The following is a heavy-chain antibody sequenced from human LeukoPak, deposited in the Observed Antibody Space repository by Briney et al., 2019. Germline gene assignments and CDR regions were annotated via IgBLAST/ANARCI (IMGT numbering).Heavy chain of an antibody. J-gene: IGHJ3*02. V-gene: IGHV3-7*01. CDR1: GFTFSSDW. CDR3: ARLLFKTGAFDI. Sequence: PGGSLRLSCSAAGFTFSSDWMSWVRQAPGKGLEWVANIKQDGSEKYYVDSVKGRFTISRDNAKNSLYLQMNSLRAEDTAVYYCARLLFKTGAFDIWGQGTMVTVSS. CDR2: IKQDGSEK.